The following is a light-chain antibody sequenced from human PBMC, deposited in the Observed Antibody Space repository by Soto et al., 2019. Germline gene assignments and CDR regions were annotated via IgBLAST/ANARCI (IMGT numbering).Light chain of an antibody. Sequence: EIVLTQSPGTLSLSPGERVTLSCRASQSVRSSYLAWYQQKPGQAPRLLIYGASSRATDIPGRFSGSGSGTDFTLTISRLEPEDFAVYYCQQYGSSPVTFGQGTKLEIK. V-gene: IGKV3-20*01. J-gene: IGKJ2*01. CDR3: QQYGSSPVT. CDR1: QSVRSSY. CDR2: GAS.